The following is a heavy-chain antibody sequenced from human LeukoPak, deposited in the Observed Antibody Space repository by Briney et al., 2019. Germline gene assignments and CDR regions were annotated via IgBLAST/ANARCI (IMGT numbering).Heavy chain of an antibody. CDR3: ARVLLWFGPDPDYYMDV. J-gene: IGHJ6*03. V-gene: IGHV4-34*01. Sequence: PSETLSLTCAVYGGSFSGYYWSWIRQPPGKGLEWIGEINHSGSTNYNPSLKSRVTISVDTSKNQFSLKLSSVTAADTAVYYCARVLLWFGPDPDYYMDVWGKGTTVAVSS. D-gene: IGHD3-10*01. CDR2: INHSGST. CDR1: GGSFSGYY.